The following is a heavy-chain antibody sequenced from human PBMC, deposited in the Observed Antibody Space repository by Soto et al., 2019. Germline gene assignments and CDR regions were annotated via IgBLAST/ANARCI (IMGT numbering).Heavy chain of an antibody. Sequence: SETLSLTCAVYGGSFSGYYWSWIRQPPGKGLEWNGEINHSGSTNYNPSLKGRVTISVDTSKNQFSLKVGSVTAADTAVYYCASSFHPSFGPRKNWLDPWGRRTLLAVSS. V-gene: IGHV4-34*01. D-gene: IGHD3-10*01. CDR3: ASSFHPSFGPRKNWLDP. J-gene: IGHJ5*02. CDR2: INHSGST. CDR1: GGSFSGYY.